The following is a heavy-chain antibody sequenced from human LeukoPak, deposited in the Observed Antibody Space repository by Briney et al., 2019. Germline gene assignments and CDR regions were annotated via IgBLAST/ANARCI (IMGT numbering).Heavy chain of an antibody. J-gene: IGHJ5*02. CDR1: GGSISSYY. Sequence: PSETLSLTCTVSGGSISSYYWSWIRQPPGKGLEWIGYIHYSGSTNYNPSLKSRVTISVDTSKNEFSLKLSSVTAADTAVYYCAGYYYGSGSYYLDPWGQGTLVTVSS. CDR3: AGYYYGSGSYYLDP. CDR2: IHYSGST. V-gene: IGHV4-59*01. D-gene: IGHD3-10*01.